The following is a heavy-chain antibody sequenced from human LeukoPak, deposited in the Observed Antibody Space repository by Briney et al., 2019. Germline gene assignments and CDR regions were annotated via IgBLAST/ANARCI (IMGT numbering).Heavy chain of an antibody. CDR3: AADPSRIKRGFLKF. CDR2: ISTDGQSK. Sequence: CLRLSCAASGFTFSSYPMHWVRQVPGKGMEWLVVISTDGQSKNSADSVKGRFTISRDNSKNMDYLQMTTLRADDTALYFCAADPSRIKRGFLKFWGQGVLVTVPS. CDR1: GFTFSSYP. V-gene: IGHV3-30*04. D-gene: IGHD2/OR15-2a*01. J-gene: IGHJ4*02.